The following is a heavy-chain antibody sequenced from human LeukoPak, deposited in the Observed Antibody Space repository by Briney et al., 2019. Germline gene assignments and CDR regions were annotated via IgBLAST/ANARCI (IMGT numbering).Heavy chain of an antibody. V-gene: IGHV4-31*03. CDR1: GGSLSSGGYY. J-gene: IGHJ6*02. CDR3: ASGYYDSSGYYGMDV. Sequence: PSQTLSLTCTVSGGSLSSGGYYWSWIRQHPGKGLEWIGYIYYSGSTYYSPSLKSRVTISVDTSKNQFSLKLSSVTAADTAVYYCASGYYDSSGYYGMDVWGQGTTVTVSS. CDR2: IYYSGST. D-gene: IGHD3-22*01.